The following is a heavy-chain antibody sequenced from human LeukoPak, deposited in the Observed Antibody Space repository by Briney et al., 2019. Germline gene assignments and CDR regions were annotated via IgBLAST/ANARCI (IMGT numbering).Heavy chain of an antibody. V-gene: IGHV3-20*04. Sequence: PGGSLRLSCAASGFTFDDYGMSWVRQAPGKGLEWVSGINWNGGSTGYADSAKGRFTISRDNSKNSLYLQMNSLRTEDTALYYCAKNWAGQYYYDSSSYYYYYMDVWGKGTTVTISS. CDR3: AKNWAGQYYYDSSSYYYYYMDV. CDR2: INWNGGST. CDR1: GFTFDDYG. D-gene: IGHD3-22*01. J-gene: IGHJ6*03.